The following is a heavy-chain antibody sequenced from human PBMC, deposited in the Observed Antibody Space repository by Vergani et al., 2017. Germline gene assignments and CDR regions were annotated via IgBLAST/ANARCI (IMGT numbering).Heavy chain of an antibody. J-gene: IGHJ4*02. CDR2: IYTSGST. CDR3: ARADDDSSGYYTPFDY. V-gene: IGHV4-4*07. Sequence: QVQLQESGPGLVKPSETLSLTCTVSGGSISSYYWSWIRQPAGKGLEWIGRIYTSGSTNYNPSLKSRVTMSVDTSKNQFSLKLSSVTASDTAVYYCARADDDSSGYYTPFDYWGQGTLVTVSS. CDR1: GGSISSYY. D-gene: IGHD3-22*01.